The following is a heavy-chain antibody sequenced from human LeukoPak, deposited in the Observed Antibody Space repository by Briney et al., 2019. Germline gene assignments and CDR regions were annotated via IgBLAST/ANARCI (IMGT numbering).Heavy chain of an antibody. Sequence: GGSLRLSCTASGFSFNNYNMNWVRQAPGKGLEWVSYISDSSDTTYYADSVRGRFTISRDNAKNSLFLQMNSLRAEDTAVYYCARPRYSTGLFDYWGQGTLVTVSS. CDR2: ISDSSDTT. CDR3: ARPRYSTGLFDY. J-gene: IGHJ4*02. CDR1: GFSFNNYN. D-gene: IGHD2-8*02. V-gene: IGHV3-48*01.